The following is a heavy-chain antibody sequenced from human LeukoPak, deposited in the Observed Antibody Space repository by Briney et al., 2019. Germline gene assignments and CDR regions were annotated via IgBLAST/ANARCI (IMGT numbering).Heavy chain of an antibody. CDR3: ARDPQLAVAGIIYYYYYYMDV. Sequence: GGSLRLSCAASGFTFSSYWMSWVRQAPGKGLEWVANIKQDGSEKYYVDSVKGRFTISRDNAKNSLYLQMNSLRAEDTAVYYCARDPQLAVAGIIYYYYYYMDVWGKGTTVTVSS. CDR1: GFTFSSYW. V-gene: IGHV3-7*01. CDR2: IKQDGSEK. J-gene: IGHJ6*03. D-gene: IGHD6-19*01.